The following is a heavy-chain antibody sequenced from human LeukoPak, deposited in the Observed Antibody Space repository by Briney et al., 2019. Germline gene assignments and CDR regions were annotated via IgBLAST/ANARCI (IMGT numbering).Heavy chain of an antibody. CDR2: IIPIFGTA. V-gene: IGHV1-69*01. CDR3: ASPSCSGGSCLYYFDY. D-gene: IGHD2-15*01. J-gene: IGHJ4*02. CDR1: GGTFSSYA. Sequence: ASVKVSCKASGGTFSSYAISWVRQAPGQGLEWMGGIIPIFGTANYAQKFQGRVTITADESTSTAYMELSSLRSEDTAVYYCASPSCSGGSCLYYFDYWGQGTLVTVSS.